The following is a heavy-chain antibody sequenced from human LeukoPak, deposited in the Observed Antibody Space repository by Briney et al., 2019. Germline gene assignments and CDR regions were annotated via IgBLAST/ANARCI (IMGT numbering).Heavy chain of an antibody. CDR2: IYHSGST. D-gene: IGHD3-3*01. CDR3: ARGVLRFLRDAFDI. V-gene: IGHV4-38-2*01. Sequence: SETLSLTCAVSGYSISSGYYWGWIRQPPGKGLEWIGSIYHSGSTYYNPSLKSRVTISVDTSKSQFSLKLSSVTAADTAVYYCARGVLRFLRDAFDIWGQGTMVTVSS. CDR1: GYSISSGYY. J-gene: IGHJ3*02.